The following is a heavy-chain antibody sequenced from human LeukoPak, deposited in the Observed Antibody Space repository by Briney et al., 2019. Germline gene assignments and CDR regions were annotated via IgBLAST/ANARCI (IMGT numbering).Heavy chain of an antibody. J-gene: IGHJ3*02. Sequence: PGGTLRLSCAASGFTFSSYGMSWVRQAPGKGLEWVSAISGSGGSTYYADSVKGRFTISRDNSKNTLYLQMNSLRAEDTAVYYCAKDWVPTVTTEAFDIWGQGTMVTVSS. CDR3: AKDWVPTVTTEAFDI. CDR2: ISGSGGST. D-gene: IGHD4-17*01. CDR1: GFTFSSYG. V-gene: IGHV3-23*01.